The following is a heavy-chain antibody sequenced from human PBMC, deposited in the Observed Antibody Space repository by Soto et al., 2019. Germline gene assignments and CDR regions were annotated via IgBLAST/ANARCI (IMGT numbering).Heavy chain of an antibody. CDR1: GFTFSSYA. D-gene: IGHD2-15*01. CDR3: AKVDLPCSGGSCYLYYFDY. CDR2: ISGSGGST. Sequence: GGSLRLSCAASGFTFSSYAMSWVRQAPGKGLEWVSAISGSGGSTYYADSVKGRFTISRDNSKNTLYLQMNSLRAEDTAVYYCAKVDLPCSGGSCYLYYFDYWGQGTLVTVSS. J-gene: IGHJ4*02. V-gene: IGHV3-23*01.